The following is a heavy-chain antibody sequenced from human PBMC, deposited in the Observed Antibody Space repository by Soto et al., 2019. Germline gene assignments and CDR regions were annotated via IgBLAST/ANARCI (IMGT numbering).Heavy chain of an antibody. CDR3: ARDHQQWLVFAALGY. Sequence: GGSLRLSCAASGFTFSSYGMHWVRQAPGKGLEWVAVIWYDGSNKYYADSVKGRFTISRDNSKNTLYLQMNSLRAEDTAVYYCARDHQQWLVFAALGYWGQGTLVTVSS. CDR2: IWYDGSNK. J-gene: IGHJ4*02. D-gene: IGHD6-19*01. CDR1: GFTFSSYG. V-gene: IGHV3-33*01.